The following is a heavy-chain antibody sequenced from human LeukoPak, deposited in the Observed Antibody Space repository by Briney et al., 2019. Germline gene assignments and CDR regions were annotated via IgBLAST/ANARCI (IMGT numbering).Heavy chain of an antibody. CDR1: GLTFSDYN. CDR2: ISSSGGTT. Sequence: PGGSLRLSCAASGLTFSDYNVNWVRQAPGKGLEWLSYISSSGGTTYYADSVKGRFTISRDNAKNSLYLQMNSLRDEDTAVYYCARGRGSGRWLDYWGQGNLVTVSS. CDR3: ARGRGSGRWLDY. D-gene: IGHD3-10*01. V-gene: IGHV3-48*02. J-gene: IGHJ4*02.